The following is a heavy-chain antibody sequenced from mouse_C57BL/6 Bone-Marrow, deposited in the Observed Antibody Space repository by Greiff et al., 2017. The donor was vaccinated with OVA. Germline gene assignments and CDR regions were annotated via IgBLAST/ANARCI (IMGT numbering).Heavy chain of an antibody. CDR2: INPNNGGT. J-gene: IGHJ2*01. CDR3: ARKTAQATLIFDY. CDR1: GYTFTDYY. D-gene: IGHD3-2*02. Sequence: VQLQQSGPELVKPGASVKISCKASGYTFTDYYMNWVKQSHGKSLEWIGDINPNNGGTSYNQKFKGKATLTVDKSSSTAYMELRSLTSEDSAVYYCARKTAQATLIFDYWGQGTTLTVSS. V-gene: IGHV1-26*01.